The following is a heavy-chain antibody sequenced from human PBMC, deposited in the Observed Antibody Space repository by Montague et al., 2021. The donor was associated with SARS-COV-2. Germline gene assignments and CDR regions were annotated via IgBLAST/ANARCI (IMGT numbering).Heavy chain of an antibody. J-gene: IGHJ3*01. CDR2: NHTSSST. CDR1: GGSISSNSCY. Sequence: SETLSLTCTVSGGSISSNSCYWGWLRHPPGKVLEWIGSNHTSSSTYYPPPHKSRVTISVDTSKNYFSLKPCSATAADTAEYYCARQENSSGRFERDAFDFWGQGTMVTVSS. CDR3: ARQENSSGRFERDAFDF. V-gene: IGHV4-39*01. D-gene: IGHD6-19*01.